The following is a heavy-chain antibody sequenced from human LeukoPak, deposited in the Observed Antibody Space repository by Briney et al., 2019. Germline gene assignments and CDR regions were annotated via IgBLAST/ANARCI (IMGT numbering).Heavy chain of an antibody. CDR1: GFTFSTYV. CDR3: VRGTGY. Sequence: GGSLRLSCSVSGFTFSTYVMHWVRQAPGKGLEYVSAISSNGDNTYYADSVKGRLTISRDNSKNTLYLQMSSLRADDTAVYYCVRGTGYWGQGTLVTVSS. J-gene: IGHJ4*02. CDR2: ISSNGDNT. V-gene: IGHV3-64D*06.